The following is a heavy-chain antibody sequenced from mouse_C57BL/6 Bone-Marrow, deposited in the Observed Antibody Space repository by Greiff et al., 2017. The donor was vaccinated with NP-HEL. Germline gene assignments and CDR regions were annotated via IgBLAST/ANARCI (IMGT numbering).Heavy chain of an antibody. Sequence: QVQLQQSGPELVKPGASVKISCKASGYAFSSSWMNWVKQRPGKGLEWIGRIYPGGGDTNYNGKFKGKATLTADKSSSTAYMQLSSLTSEDSAVYFCARSLIYYYGSSPFAYWGQGTLVTVSA. D-gene: IGHD1-1*01. J-gene: IGHJ3*01. CDR1: GYAFSSSW. CDR3: ARSLIYYYGSSPFAY. V-gene: IGHV1-82*01. CDR2: IYPGGGDT.